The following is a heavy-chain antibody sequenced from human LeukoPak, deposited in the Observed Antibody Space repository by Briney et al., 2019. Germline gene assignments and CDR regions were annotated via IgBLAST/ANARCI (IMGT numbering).Heavy chain of an antibody. V-gene: IGHV3-7*01. CDR2: INQDGSDK. CDR1: GFTFSSYW. D-gene: IGHD3-9*01. CDR3: AKRYYDILTGYDV. Sequence: GGSLRLSCAASGFTFSSYWMSWVRQAPGKGLEWVANINQDGSDKNYVDSVKGRFTVSRDNAKNSLYLQMNSLRAEDTAVYYCAKRYYDILTGYDVWGQGTTVTVSS. J-gene: IGHJ6*02.